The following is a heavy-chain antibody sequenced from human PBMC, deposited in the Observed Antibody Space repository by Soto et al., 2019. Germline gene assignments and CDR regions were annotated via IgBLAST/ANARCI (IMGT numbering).Heavy chain of an antibody. CDR1: GGSIDHYY. CDR2: ISDRGTT. CDR3: ARDSTAWLPYYGIDV. D-gene: IGHD5-12*01. V-gene: IGHV4-59*01. Sequence: SETLSLTCTVSGGSIDHYYRTWIRQPPGKGLEWLGFISDRGTTSYNPSLRSRVTISVDTSKNQFSLRLNSVTAADTAVYYCARDSTAWLPYYGIDVWGQGTTVTVSS. J-gene: IGHJ6*02.